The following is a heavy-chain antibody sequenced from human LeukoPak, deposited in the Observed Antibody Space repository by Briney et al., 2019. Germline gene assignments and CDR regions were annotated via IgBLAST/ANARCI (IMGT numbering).Heavy chain of an antibody. Sequence: GRSLRLSCAASGFTFSSHGMHWVRQAPGKGLEWLSFISYDAINKYYAGSVKGRLTISRDNSKNTVYLQMNSLRAEDTAVYYCAKDLKQEWLLDYWGQGTLVTVSS. V-gene: IGHV3-30*18. CDR1: GFTFSSHG. J-gene: IGHJ4*02. CDR2: ISYDAINK. D-gene: IGHD5-18*01. CDR3: AKDLKQEWLLDY.